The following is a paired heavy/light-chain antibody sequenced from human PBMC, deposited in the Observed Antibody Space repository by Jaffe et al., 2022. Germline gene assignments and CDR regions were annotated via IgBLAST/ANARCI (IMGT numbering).Heavy chain of an antibody. CDR2: INHSGST. CDR1: GGSFSGYY. Sequence: QVQLQQWGAGLLKPSETLSLTCAVYGGSFSGYYWSWIRQPPGKGLEWIGEINHSGSTNYNPSLKSRVTISVDTSKNQFSLKLSSVTAADTAVYYCARGRKNFWSGYYKYYYYMDVWGKGTTVTVSS. J-gene: IGHJ6*03. V-gene: IGHV4-34*01. CDR3: ARGRKNFWSGYYKYYYYMDV. D-gene: IGHD3-3*01.
Light chain of an antibody. V-gene: IGLV3-25*03. CDR3: QSADSSGTCV. J-gene: IGLJ3*02. Sequence: SYELTQPPSVSVSPGQTARITCSGDALPKQYAYWYQQKPGQAPVLVIYKDSERPSGIPERFSGSSSGTTVTLTISGVQAEDEADYYCQSADSSGTCVFGGGTKLTVL. CDR1: ALPKQY. CDR2: KDS.